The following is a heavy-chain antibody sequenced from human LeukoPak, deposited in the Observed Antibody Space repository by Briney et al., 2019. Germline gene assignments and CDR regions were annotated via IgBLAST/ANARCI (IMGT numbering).Heavy chain of an antibody. D-gene: IGHD1-7*01. CDR3: TRTGSTGGY. CDR1: GGSVSGGNYY. Sequence: SETLSLTCTVSGGSVSGGNYYCSWIRQSPGKGLEWIGYIHYSGSTVSNPSLKSRVTMSIDTSKNQFSLNLSSATAADTAVYYCTRTGSTGGYWGQGTLVTVSS. J-gene: IGHJ4*02. CDR2: IHYSGST. V-gene: IGHV4-61*01.